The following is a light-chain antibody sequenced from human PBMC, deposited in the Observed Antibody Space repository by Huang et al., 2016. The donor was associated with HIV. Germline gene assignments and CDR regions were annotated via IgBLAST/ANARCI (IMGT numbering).Light chain of an antibody. Sequence: DIRVTQSPSSLSPSVGDRVTITCRASQAISNSLAWYQQRPGKAPKLLLHSTSTLENGVPSRFSGRGSGADYTLTVSSLQPEDFATYYCQQYYGTPTFGQGTRVEIK. CDR2: STS. V-gene: IGKV1-NL1*01. CDR1: QAISNS. CDR3: QQYYGTPT. J-gene: IGKJ1*01.